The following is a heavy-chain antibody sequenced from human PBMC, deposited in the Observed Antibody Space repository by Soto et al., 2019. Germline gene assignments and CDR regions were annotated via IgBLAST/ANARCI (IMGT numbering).Heavy chain of an antibody. CDR2: IKQDGREK. Sequence: GGSLRLSCAASGCTFSSYWMTWFRQAPGKGLEGVASIKQDGREKYYVDSVKGRFTISRDNAKNSLYLQMNSLSAEDTAVYCCARDSGKSGYYYSPGSWGQGTLVTVSS. CDR1: GCTFSSYW. J-gene: IGHJ5*02. V-gene: IGHV3-7*03. D-gene: IGHD3-3*01. CDR3: ARDSGKSGYYYSPGS.